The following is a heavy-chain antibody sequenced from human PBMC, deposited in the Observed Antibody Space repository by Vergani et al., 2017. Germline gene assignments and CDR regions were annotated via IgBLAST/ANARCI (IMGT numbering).Heavy chain of an antibody. CDR2: IYYSENK. Sequence: QLQLQESGPGLVKPSETLSLTCTVSGGSITYGAFYWGWIRQSPGKGLEWIGSIYYSENKFYNPSLESRVTLSIDTTKNQFSLKLKSVTAADTAVYYCARGQSRYCSSTSCYADYYYYYYMDVWGKGTTVTVSS. CDR1: GGSITYGAFY. D-gene: IGHD2-2*01. V-gene: IGHV4-39*01. J-gene: IGHJ6*03. CDR3: ARGQSRYCSSTSCYADYYYYYYMDV.